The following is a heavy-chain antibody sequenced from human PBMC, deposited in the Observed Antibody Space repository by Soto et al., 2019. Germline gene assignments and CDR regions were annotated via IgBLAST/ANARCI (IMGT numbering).Heavy chain of an antibody. D-gene: IGHD5-18*01. J-gene: IGHJ4*02. CDR3: ARDRAYSYGYYFDY. CDR1: GFTFSSYA. V-gene: IGHV3-30-3*01. CDR2: ISYDGSNK. Sequence: VGSLRLSCAASGFTFSSYAMHWVRQAPGKGLEWVAVISYDGSNKYYADSVKGRFTISRDNSKNTLYLQMNSLRAEDTAVYYCARDRAYSYGYYFDYWGQGTLVTVSS.